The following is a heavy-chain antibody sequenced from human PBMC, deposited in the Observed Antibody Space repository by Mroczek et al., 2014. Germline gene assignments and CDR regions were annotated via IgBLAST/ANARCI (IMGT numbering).Heavy chain of an antibody. Sequence: QVQLVQSGPGLVKPSQTLSLTCTVSGGSISSGSYYWSWIRQPAGKGLEWIGRIYTSGSTNYNPSLKSRVTISVDTSKNQFSLKLSSVTAADTAVYYCARGSDYDFWSGLSYYYYGMDVWGQGTTGHRLL. J-gene: IGHJ6*02. CDR3: ARGSDYDFWSGLSYYYYGMDV. D-gene: IGHD3-3*01. CDR1: GGSISSGSYY. V-gene: IGHV4-61*02. CDR2: IYTSGST.